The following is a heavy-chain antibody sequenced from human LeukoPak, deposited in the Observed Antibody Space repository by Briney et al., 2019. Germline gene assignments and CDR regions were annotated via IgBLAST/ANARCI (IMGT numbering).Heavy chain of an antibody. CDR2: ISGSAGST. CDR3: AKDTSVGAFDI. V-gene: IGHV3-23*01. Sequence: GGSLRLSCAASGFTFSSYEMNWVRQAPGKGLEWVSAISGSAGSTYYADSVKGRFTISRDNSKNTLYLQMNSLRAEDTAVYYCAKDTSVGAFDIWGQGTMVTVSS. CDR1: GFTFSSYE. J-gene: IGHJ3*02. D-gene: IGHD5/OR15-5a*01.